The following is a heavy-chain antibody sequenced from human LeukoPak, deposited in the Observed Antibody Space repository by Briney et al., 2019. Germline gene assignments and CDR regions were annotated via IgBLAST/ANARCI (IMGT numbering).Heavy chain of an antibody. J-gene: IGHJ5*02. V-gene: IGHV1-8*01. Sequence: ASVKISCKASGYTFTSYDINWVRQATGQGLEWMGWMNPNSGNTGYAQKFQGRVTMTRNTSISTAYMELSSLRSEDTAVYCCARELWPNNWFDPWGQGTLVTVSS. CDR1: GYTFTSYD. CDR3: ARELWPNNWFDP. CDR2: MNPNSGNT. D-gene: IGHD5-18*01.